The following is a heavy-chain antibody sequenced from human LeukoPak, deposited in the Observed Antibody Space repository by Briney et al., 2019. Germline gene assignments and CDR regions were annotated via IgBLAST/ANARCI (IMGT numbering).Heavy chain of an antibody. CDR1: GGSISSGSYY. V-gene: IGHV4-61*02. CDR2: IYTSGST. D-gene: IGHD6-19*01. J-gene: IGHJ6*03. Sequence: SETLSLTCTVSGGSISSGSYYWSWIRQPAGKGLEWIGRIYTSGSTNYNPSLKSRVTISVDTSKNQFSLKLSSVTAADTAVYYCARVSSGWYVFDYYCYYMDVWGKGTTVTISS. CDR3: ARVSSGWYVFDYYCYYMDV.